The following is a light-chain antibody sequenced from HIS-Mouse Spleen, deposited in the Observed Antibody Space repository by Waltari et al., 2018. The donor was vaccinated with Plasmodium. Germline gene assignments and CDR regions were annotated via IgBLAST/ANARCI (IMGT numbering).Light chain of an antibody. CDR3: YSTDSSGNHLWV. J-gene: IGLJ3*02. Sequence: SYELTQPPSVSVSPGQTARITCSGDALPKKYAYWYQQKSGQAPVLVIYEDSKRPSGIPERFPGSSSGTMATLTISGAQVEDEADYYCYSTDSSGNHLWVFGGGTKLTVL. CDR1: ALPKKY. V-gene: IGLV3-10*01. CDR2: EDS.